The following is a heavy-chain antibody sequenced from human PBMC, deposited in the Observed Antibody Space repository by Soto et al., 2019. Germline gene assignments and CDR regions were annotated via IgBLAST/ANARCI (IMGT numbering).Heavy chain of an antibody. V-gene: IGHV3-33*01. D-gene: IGHD3-10*01. CDR3: ARDRGGLALTLDY. CDR2: IWFDGSDQ. J-gene: IGHJ4*02. CDR1: GFTFSTYG. Sequence: SLRLSCATSGFTFSTYGMHWVRQAPGKGLEWVAVIWFDGSDQYFADSVKGRFTVSRDNSKNTLYLEMNNLRADDTSVYYCARDRGGLALTLDYWGQGTLVTVSS.